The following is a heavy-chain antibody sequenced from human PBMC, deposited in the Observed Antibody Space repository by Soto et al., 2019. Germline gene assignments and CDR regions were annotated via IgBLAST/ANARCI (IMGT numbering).Heavy chain of an antibody. CDR3: ARHGIAVAGDVFDY. V-gene: IGHV4-59*08. CDR1: GGSISSYY. J-gene: IGHJ4*02. Sequence: SETLSLTCTVSGGSISSYYWSWIRQPPGKGLEWIGYIYYSGSTNYNPSLKSRVTISVDTSKNQFSLKLSSVTAADTAVYYCARHGIAVAGDVFDYWGQGTLVTVSS. CDR2: IYYSGST. D-gene: IGHD6-19*01.